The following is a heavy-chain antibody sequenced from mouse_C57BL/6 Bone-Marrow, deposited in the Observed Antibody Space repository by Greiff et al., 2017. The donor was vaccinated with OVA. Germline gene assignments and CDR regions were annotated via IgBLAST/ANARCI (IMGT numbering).Heavy chain of an antibody. Sequence: QVQLQQSGAELVRPGASVTLSCKASGYTFTDYEMHWVKQTPVHGLEWIGAIDPETGGTAYTQKFKGTAILTADKSSSTAYMELRSLTSEDSAVYYWTRSYSNYGDCDYWGQGTTLTVSS. CDR1: GYTFTDYE. J-gene: IGHJ2*01. D-gene: IGHD2-5*01. V-gene: IGHV1-15*01. CDR2: IDPETGGT. CDR3: TRSYSNYGDCDY.